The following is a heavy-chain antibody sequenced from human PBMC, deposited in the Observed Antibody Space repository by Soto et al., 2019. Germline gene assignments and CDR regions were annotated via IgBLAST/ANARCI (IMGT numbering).Heavy chain of an antibody. V-gene: IGHV3-11*01. CDR1: GFTFNDYH. CDR2: ISSSGDTI. D-gene: IGHD6-19*01. Sequence: QVQLVESGGGLVKPGGSLRLSCAASGFTFNDYHMTWIRQAPGKGLEWISYISSSGDTIYYADSVKGRFTISRDSAKNSLFLQMNTLRVEDTAVYYCARDPDVSLYSSVRYFDSWGQGTLVTVSS. CDR3: ARDPDVSLYSSVRYFDS. J-gene: IGHJ4*02.